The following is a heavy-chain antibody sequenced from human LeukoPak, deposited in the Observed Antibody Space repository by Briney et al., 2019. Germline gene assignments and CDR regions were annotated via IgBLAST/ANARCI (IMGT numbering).Heavy chain of an antibody. CDR3: ASSSWYGNYMDI. D-gene: IGHD6-13*01. CDR1: GDPISDYC. V-gene: IGHV4-4*07. CDR2: IYGSGST. Sequence: SETLSLTCTVSGDPISDYCWTWIRQPAGKGLEWIGRIYGSGSTNYNPSLKSRVTISVDTSKNQFSLKLSSVTAADTAVYYCASSSWYGNYMDIWGKGTTVTVSS. J-gene: IGHJ6*03.